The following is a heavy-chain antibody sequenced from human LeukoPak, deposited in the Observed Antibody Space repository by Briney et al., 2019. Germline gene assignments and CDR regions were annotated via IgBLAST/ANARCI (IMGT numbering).Heavy chain of an antibody. D-gene: IGHD3-3*01. V-gene: IGHV4-34*01. Sequence: SETLSLTCAVYGGSFSGYYWSWIRQPPGKGLEWIGEINHSGSTNYNPSLKSRVTISVGTSKNKFSLKLSSVTAADTAVYYCARARITIFGVVNLYYYYMDVWGKGTTVTVSS. CDR1: GGSFSGYY. CDR3: ARARITIFGVVNLYYYYMDV. CDR2: INHSGST. J-gene: IGHJ6*03.